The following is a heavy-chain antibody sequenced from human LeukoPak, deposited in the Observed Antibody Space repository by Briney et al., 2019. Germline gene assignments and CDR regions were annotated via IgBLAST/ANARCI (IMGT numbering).Heavy chain of an antibody. CDR3: ARDREFGAPYRRLDY. Sequence: ASVKVSCKASGYTFTTYYMHWARQAPGQGLEWMGIINPSGGSTSYAQKFQGRVTLTTDTSTSTAYMELRSLRSDDTAVYYCARDREFGAPYRRLDYWGQGTVVTVSS. J-gene: IGHJ4*02. V-gene: IGHV1-46*01. D-gene: IGHD5-12*01. CDR2: INPSGGST. CDR1: GYTFTTYY.